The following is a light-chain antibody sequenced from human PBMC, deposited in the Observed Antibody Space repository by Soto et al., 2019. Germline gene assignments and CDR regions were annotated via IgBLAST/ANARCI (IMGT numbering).Light chain of an antibody. CDR1: RSDVGGYNF. V-gene: IGLV2-8*01. CDR3: NSYAGSNNDV. Sequence: QSAPTQPPSASGSPGQSVTISCTGTRSDVGGYNFVSWYQHHPGKAPKLIIYEVNKRPSGVPDRFSGSKSGNTASLTVSGLQAEDEADYYCNSYAGSNNDVFGTGTKLTVL. J-gene: IGLJ1*01. CDR2: EVN.